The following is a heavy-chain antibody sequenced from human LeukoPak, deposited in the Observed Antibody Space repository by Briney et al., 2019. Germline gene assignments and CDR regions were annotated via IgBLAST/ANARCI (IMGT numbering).Heavy chain of an antibody. CDR2: ISSNGGST. V-gene: IGHV3-64*01. J-gene: IGHJ2*01. CDR1: GFTFSSYA. CDR3: ARGGWAYRYFDL. Sequence: GGSLGLSCAASGFTFSSYAMHWVRQAPGKGLEYVSAISSNGGSTYYANSVKGRFTISRDNSKNTLYLQMGSLRAEDMAVYYCARGGWAYRYFDLWGRGTLVTVSS. D-gene: IGHD6-19*01.